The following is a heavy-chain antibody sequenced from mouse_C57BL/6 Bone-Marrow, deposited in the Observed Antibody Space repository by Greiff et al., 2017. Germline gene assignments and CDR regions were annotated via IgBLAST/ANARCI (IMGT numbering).Heavy chain of an antibody. Sequence: VQGVESGAELARPGASVKMSCKASGYTFTSYTMHWVKQRPGQGLEWIGYINPSSGYTKYNQKFKDKATLTADKSSSTAYRQLSSLTSEDSAVYYCARWAGSGWYFDVWGTGTTVTVSS. V-gene: IGHV1-4*01. J-gene: IGHJ1*03. CDR3: ARWAGSGWYFDV. CDR2: INPSSGYT. D-gene: IGHD3-1*01. CDR1: GYTFTSYT.